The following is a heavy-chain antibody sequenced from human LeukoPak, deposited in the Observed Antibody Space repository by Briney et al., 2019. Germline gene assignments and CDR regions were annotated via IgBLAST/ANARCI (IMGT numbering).Heavy chain of an antibody. Sequence: GGSLRLSCAASGFTFSDYYMSWIRQAPGKGLEWVSYISSSGGTMDYADSVKGRFTVSRDNGKKLVHLQLNSLRAEDTAVYFCARIPHPDYADAQWGQGTLVIVSS. D-gene: IGHD4-17*01. J-gene: IGHJ4*02. V-gene: IGHV3-11*04. CDR2: ISSSGGTM. CDR1: GFTFSDYY. CDR3: ARIPHPDYADAQ.